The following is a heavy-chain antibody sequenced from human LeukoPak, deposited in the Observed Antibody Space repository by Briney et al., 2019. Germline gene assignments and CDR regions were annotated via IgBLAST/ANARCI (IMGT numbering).Heavy chain of an antibody. CDR3: ARDSRGSGYSNFDY. Sequence: PRGSLRLSCAASGFTFSSYWMSWVRQAPGKGLEWVANIKQDGSEKYYVDSVKGRFTISRDNAKNSLYLQMNSLRAEDTAVYYCARDSRGSGYSNFDYWGQGTLVTVSS. J-gene: IGHJ4*02. V-gene: IGHV3-7*01. D-gene: IGHD3-22*01. CDR1: GFTFSSYW. CDR2: IKQDGSEK.